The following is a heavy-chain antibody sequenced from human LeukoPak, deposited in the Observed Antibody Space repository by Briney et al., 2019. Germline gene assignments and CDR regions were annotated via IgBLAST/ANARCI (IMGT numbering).Heavy chain of an antibody. CDR3: ARDHGDDYYFDY. V-gene: IGHV3-74*01. D-gene: IGHD3-10*01. J-gene: IGHJ4*02. CDR2: INSDGSST. Sequence: QPGRSLRLSCAASGFTFSSYWMHWVRQAPGKGLVWVSRINSDGSSTSYADSVKGRFTISRDNAKNTLYLQMNSLRAEDTAVYCCARDHGDDYYFDYWGQGTLVTVSS. CDR1: GFTFSSYW.